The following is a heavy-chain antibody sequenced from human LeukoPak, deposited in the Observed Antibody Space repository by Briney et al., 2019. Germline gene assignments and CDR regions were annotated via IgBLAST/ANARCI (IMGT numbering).Heavy chain of an antibody. D-gene: IGHD3-9*01. CDR1: GGTFSSYA. CDR2: IIPIFGTA. J-gene: IGHJ5*02. V-gene: IGHV1-69*01. Sequence: ASVKVSCKASGGTFSSYAISWVRQAPGQGLEWMGGIIPIFGTANYAQKFQGRVTITADESTSTAYMELSSLRSEDTAVYYCARHHLQQPIFVWFDPWGQGTLVTVSS. CDR3: ARHHLQQPIFVWFDP.